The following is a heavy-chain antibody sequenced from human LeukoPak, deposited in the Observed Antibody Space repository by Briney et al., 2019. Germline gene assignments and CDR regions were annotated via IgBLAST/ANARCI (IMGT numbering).Heavy chain of an antibody. CDR2: INPNSGGT. CDR1: GYTFTRYY. CDR3: ATTVVVPAAIFWFDP. Sequence: ASVKVSCKASGYTFTRYYMHWVRQAPGQGLEWMGWINPNSGGTKYAQKFQGRVTMTRDTSISTAYMELSRLRSDDTAVYYCATTVVVPAAIFWFDPWGQGTLVTVSS. D-gene: IGHD2-2*01. V-gene: IGHV1-2*02. J-gene: IGHJ5*02.